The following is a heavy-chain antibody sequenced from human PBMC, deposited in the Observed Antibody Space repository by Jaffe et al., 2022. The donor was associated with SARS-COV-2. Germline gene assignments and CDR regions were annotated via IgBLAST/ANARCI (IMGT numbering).Heavy chain of an antibody. D-gene: IGHD3-10*01. V-gene: IGHV3-23*01. Sequence: EVQLLESGGGLVQPGGSLRLSCAASGFTFSSYAMSWVRQAPGKGLEWVSAISGSGGSTYYADSVKGRFTISRDNSKNTLYLQMNSLRAEDTAVYYCANSMVRGVIRGYFDYWGQGTLVTVSS. J-gene: IGHJ4*02. CDR1: GFTFSSYA. CDR2: ISGSGGST. CDR3: ANSMVRGVIRGYFDY.